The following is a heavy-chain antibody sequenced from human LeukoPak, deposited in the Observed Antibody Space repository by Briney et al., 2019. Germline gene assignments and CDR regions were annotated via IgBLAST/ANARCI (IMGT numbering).Heavy chain of an antibody. J-gene: IGHJ5*02. D-gene: IGHD3-10*01. V-gene: IGHV4-4*07. CDR2: IYTSGST. CDR3: AGSMARGVRWRRWFYP. Sequence: SETLSLTCTVSSGSISSYYWSWIRQPAGKGLEWIGRIYTSGSTNYNPSLKSRVTMSVDTSKNQFSLKLSSVTAADTAVYYRAGSMARGVRWRRWFYPWGQGTLVTVSS. CDR1: SGSISSYY.